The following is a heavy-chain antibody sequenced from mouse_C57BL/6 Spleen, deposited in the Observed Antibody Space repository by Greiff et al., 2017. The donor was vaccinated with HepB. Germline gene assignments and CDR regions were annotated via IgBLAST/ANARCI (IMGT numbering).Heavy chain of an antibody. J-gene: IGHJ2*01. V-gene: IGHV1-26*01. CDR3: ARRGEDFDY. CDR2: INPNNGGT. Sequence: EVKLQQSGPELVKPGASVKISCKASGYTFTDYYMNWVKQSHGKSLEWIGDINPNNGGTSYNQKFKGKATLTVDKSSSTAYMELRSLTSEDSAVYYCARRGEDFDYWGQGTTLTVSS. CDR1: GYTFTDYY.